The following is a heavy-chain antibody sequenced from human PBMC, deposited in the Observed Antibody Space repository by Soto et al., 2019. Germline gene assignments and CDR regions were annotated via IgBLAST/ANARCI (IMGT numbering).Heavy chain of an antibody. J-gene: IGHJ6*03. V-gene: IGHV1-46*03. CDR3: ARDKGPNPPPAANNYYYYYMDV. D-gene: IGHD2-2*01. CDR1: GYTFTSYY. CDR2: INPSGGST. Sequence: ASVKVSCKASGYTFTSYYMHWVRQAPGQGLEWMGIINPSGGSTSYAQKFQGRVTMTRDTSTSTVYMELSSLRSEDTAVYYCARDKGPNPPPAANNYYYYYMDVWGKGTTVTVSS.